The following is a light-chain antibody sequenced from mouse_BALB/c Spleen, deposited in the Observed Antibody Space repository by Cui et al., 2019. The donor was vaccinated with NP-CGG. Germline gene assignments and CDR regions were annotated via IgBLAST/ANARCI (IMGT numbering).Light chain of an antibody. CDR1: NGAVTTSNY. J-gene: IGLJ1*01. V-gene: IGLV1*01. CDR2: GTN. CDR3: ALWYSNHWV. Sequence: QSAVTQESALTTSAGETVTLTCRSSNGAVTTSNYANWVQEKPDHFFTGLIGGTNNRAPGVPARFSGSLIGDKAALTITGAQTEDEAIYFCALWYSNHWVFGGGTKLTVL.